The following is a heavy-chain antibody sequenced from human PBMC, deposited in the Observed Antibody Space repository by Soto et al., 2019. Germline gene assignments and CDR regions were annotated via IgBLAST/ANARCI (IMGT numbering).Heavy chain of an antibody. CDR2: IIPVSGAA. CDR1: GGTFGSYA. J-gene: IGHJ4*02. CDR3: ATALGCRSTSCTLDY. V-gene: IGHV1-69*01. D-gene: IGHD2-2*01. Sequence: QVQLVQSGAEVKKPGSSVKVSCKASGGTFGSYAFSWVQQAPGQGLGWMGGIIPVSGAAHYAQKFQGRVTITADESTSTAYMELSSLSSQDTAVYYCATALGCRSTSCTLDYWGQGTRVIVSS.